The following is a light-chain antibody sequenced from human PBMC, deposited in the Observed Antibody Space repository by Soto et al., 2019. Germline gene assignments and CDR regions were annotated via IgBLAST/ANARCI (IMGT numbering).Light chain of an antibody. Sequence: EIVLTQSPGTLSLSPGERVTLSCRASQSISSNYLTWYQQRPGQAPRLLIYGASNRATGIPDRFSGSGSGTDFTLTISRLELEDFAVYSYHLSDTSSLYTFGQGTKLEIK. J-gene: IGKJ2*01. V-gene: IGKV3-20*01. CDR1: QSISSNY. CDR2: GAS. CDR3: HLSDTSSLYT.